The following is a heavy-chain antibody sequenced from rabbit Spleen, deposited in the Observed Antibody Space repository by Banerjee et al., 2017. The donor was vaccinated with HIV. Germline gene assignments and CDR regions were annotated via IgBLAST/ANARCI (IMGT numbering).Heavy chain of an antibody. Sequence: QSLEESGGDLVKPGASLTLTCKASGLDVSTKYWICWVRQAPGKGLEWIACIDVAKSGNTYYASWAKGRFTISKTSSTTVTLQMTSLTAADTATYFCARDAAGREDFNLWGPGTLVTVS. CDR2: IDVAKSGNT. J-gene: IGHJ4*01. V-gene: IGHV1S40*01. CDR3: ARDAAGREDFNL. D-gene: IGHD4-2*01. CDR1: GLDVSTKYW.